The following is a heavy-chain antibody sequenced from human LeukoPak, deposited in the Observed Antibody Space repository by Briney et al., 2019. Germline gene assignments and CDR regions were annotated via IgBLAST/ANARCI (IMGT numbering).Heavy chain of an antibody. J-gene: IGHJ1*01. CDR3: ATMNGYFQY. CDR1: GFTFSSYA. Sequence: GSLRLSCAASGFTFSSYAMSWVRQAPGEGLEWVSAISGSGGSTYYAASVKGRSTISRDNSKNTLCLQVNSLRAEDTAVYYCATMNGYFQYWGQGTLVTVSS. CDR2: ISGSGGST. V-gene: IGHV3-23*01. D-gene: IGHD3-22*01.